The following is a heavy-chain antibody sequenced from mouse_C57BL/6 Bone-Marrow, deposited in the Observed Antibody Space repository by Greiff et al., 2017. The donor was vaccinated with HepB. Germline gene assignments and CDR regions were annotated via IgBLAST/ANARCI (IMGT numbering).Heavy chain of an antibody. CDR2: IGPGSGST. D-gene: IGHD1-1*01. CDR3: ARRKKIYYYGSRYFDV. Sequence: VQGVESGAELVKPGASVKISCKASGYTFTDYYINWVKQRPGQGLEWIGKIGPGSGSTYYNEKFKGKATLTADKSSSTAYMQLSSLTSEDSAVYFCARRKKIYYYGSRYFDVWGTGTTVTVSS. J-gene: IGHJ1*03. V-gene: IGHV1-77*01. CDR1: GYTFTDYY.